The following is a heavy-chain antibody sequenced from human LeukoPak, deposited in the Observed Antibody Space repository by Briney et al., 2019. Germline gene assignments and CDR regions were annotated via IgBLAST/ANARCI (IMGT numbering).Heavy chain of an antibody. J-gene: IGHJ5*02. Sequence: ASVKASCKASGGTFSSYAISWVRQAPGQGLEWMGGIIPIFGTANYAQKFQGRVTITADESTSTAYMELSSLRSEDTAVYYCARVSSSWFNWFDPWGQGTLVTVSS. CDR2: IIPIFGTA. CDR3: ARVSSSWFNWFDP. V-gene: IGHV1-69*13. D-gene: IGHD6-13*01. CDR1: GGTFSSYA.